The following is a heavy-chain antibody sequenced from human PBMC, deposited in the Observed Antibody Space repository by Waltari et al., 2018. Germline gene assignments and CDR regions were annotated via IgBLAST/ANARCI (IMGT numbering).Heavy chain of an antibody. CDR3: ARGKFTAFDI. Sequence: QVQLQQSGPGLVKPSQTLSLTCAVSGDSLFTPRVAWNWIRQSPSRGLEWLGRTYYRSQWRNDYALSVKGRITVNPDTSKNHFSLQLDSVTPDDTAVYYCARGKFTAFDIRGQGTMVTVSS. V-gene: IGHV6-1*01. CDR1: GDSLFTPRVA. J-gene: IGHJ3*02. CDR2: TYYRSQWRN.